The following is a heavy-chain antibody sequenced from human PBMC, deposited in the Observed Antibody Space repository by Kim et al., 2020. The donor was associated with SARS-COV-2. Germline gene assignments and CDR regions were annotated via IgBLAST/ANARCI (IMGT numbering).Heavy chain of an antibody. CDR3: ARVGDSSGFPDY. Sequence: SETLSLTCSVSSASVTTFYWSWIRQPPGQGLEWIGYIDARGTTNYNPSFKSRVTISKDRSNNQLSLRLSSVTAADTAVYYCARVGDSSGFPDYWGQGTLVTVSS. V-gene: IGHV4-59*02. J-gene: IGHJ4*02. CDR2: IDARGTT. CDR1: SASVTTFY. D-gene: IGHD3-22*01.